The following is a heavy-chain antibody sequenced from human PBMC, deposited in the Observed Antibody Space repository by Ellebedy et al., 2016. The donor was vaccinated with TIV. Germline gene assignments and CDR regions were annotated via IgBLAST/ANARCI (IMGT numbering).Heavy chain of an antibody. D-gene: IGHD4-17*01. CDR3: AREETDYGVYSQGAFDV. V-gene: IGHV3-30*03. CDR2: ISYDGSNK. CDR1: GFTFSSYG. Sequence: GGSLRLXXAASGFTFSSYGMHWVRQAPGKGLEWVAVISYDGSNKYYADSVKGRFTISRDNSKNTLFLQMNSLRAEDTAVFYCAREETDYGVYSQGAFDVWGQGTMVTVSS. J-gene: IGHJ3*01.